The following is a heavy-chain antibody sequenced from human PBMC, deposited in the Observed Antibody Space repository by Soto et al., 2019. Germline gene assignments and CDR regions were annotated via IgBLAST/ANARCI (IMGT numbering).Heavy chain of an antibody. V-gene: IGHV3-30*18. CDR3: AKDIRGGSSFYPVAGNFDY. Sequence: QVQLVESGGGVVQPGRSLRLSCAASGFTFSSYGMHWVRQAPGKGLEWVAVISYDGSNKYYADSVKGRFTISRDNSKNTLYRQMNSLRAEDTAVYYCAKDIRGGSSFYPVAGNFDYWGQGTLVTVSS. D-gene: IGHD6-19*01. CDR2: ISYDGSNK. J-gene: IGHJ4*02. CDR1: GFTFSSYG.